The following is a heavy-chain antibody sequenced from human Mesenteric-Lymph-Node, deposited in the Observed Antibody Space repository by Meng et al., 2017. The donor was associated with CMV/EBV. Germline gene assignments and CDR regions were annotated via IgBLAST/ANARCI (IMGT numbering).Heavy chain of an antibody. CDR2: VSFSGST. V-gene: IGHV4-59*01. CDR1: GGSISAYY. D-gene: IGHD1-1*01. Sequence: ESLKISCTVSGGSISAYYWSWVRQPPGKGLEWIGFVSFSGSTNYNPSLKSRVSMSLDTSKNQFSLRLSSVTAADTAIYYCARGYNNNWYYFDYWGQGTPVTVSS. CDR3: ARGYNNNWYYFDY. J-gene: IGHJ4*02.